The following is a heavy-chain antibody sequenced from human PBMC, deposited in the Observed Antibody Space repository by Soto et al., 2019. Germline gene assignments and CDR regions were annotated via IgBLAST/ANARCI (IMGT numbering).Heavy chain of an antibody. CDR1: GCSISSNIYY. CDR2: IHYSGST. J-gene: IGHJ4*02. CDR3: ASQHYYDSSGYYVVY. V-gene: IGHV4-39*01. Sequence: SATLSLTCTVSGCSISSNIYYWGWIRQPPGKGLEWIGNIHYSGSTYYDSSLQSRVTISIDTSKNQFSLKLSSVTATDTAVYYCASQHYYDSSGYYVVYWGQGTLVTVS. D-gene: IGHD3-22*01.